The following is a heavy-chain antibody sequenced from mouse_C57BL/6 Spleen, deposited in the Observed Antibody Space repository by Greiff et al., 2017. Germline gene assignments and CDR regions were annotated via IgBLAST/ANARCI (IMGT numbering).Heavy chain of an antibody. J-gene: IGHJ3*01. CDR1: GSTFTSYW. CDR2: IDPNSGGT. V-gene: IGHV1-72*01. D-gene: IGHD2-5*01. Sequence: QVQLQQSGAELVKPGASVKLSCKASGSTFTSYWMHWVKQRPGRGLEWIGRIDPNSGGTKYNEKFKSKATLTVDKPSSTADMQLSSLTSEDSAVYDCASLYYSNPAWFAYWGQGTLVTVSA. CDR3: ASLYYSNPAWFAY.